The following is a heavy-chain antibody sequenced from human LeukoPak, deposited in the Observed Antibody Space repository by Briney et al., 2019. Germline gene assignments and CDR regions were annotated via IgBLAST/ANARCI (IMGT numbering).Heavy chain of an antibody. J-gene: IGHJ4*02. CDR2: VSYDGSNK. CDR1: GFRFSSYA. V-gene: IGHV3-30-3*01. D-gene: IGHD3-16*01. CDR3: ARDTLDRALS. Sequence: GGSLRLSCAASGFRFSSYAMHWVRQAPGKGLDWVSVVSYDGSNKYYADSVKGRFTISRDNSKNTLYLQMNSLRAEDTAVYYCARDTLDRALSWGQGTLVTVSS.